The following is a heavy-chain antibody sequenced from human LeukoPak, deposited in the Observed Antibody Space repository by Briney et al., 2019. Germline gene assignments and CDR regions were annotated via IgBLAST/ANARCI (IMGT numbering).Heavy chain of an antibody. CDR3: ARHAISWRWAFDI. J-gene: IGHJ3*02. V-gene: IGHV4-59*08. D-gene: IGHD3-3*01. Sequence: SETLSLTCTVSGDSISSYYWSWIRQPPGKALEWIAFVYYSGNTKYNPSLKSRVTISIDTSKNQFPLKLSSVTAADTAVYYCARHAISWRWAFDIWGQGTVVTVS. CDR2: VYYSGNT. CDR1: GDSISSYY.